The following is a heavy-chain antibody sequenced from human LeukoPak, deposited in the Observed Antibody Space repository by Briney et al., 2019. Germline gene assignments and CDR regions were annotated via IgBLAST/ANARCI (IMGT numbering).Heavy chain of an antibody. CDR3: AHSYSSGWYRGFQH. J-gene: IGHJ1*01. Sequence: SGRTLVKPTQTLTLTFTFSGLSLSTSGVGVGWIRQPPGKALEWLALIYCDDDKRYSPSLKSRLTITKDTSKNQVVLTMTHMDPVDTATYYCAHSYSSGWYRGFQHWGQGTLVTVSS. D-gene: IGHD6-19*01. V-gene: IGHV2-5*02. CDR2: IYCDDDK. CDR1: GLSLSTSGVG.